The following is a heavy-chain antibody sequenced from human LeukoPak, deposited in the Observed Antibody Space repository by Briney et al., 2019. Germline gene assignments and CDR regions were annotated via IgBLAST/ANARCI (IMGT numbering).Heavy chain of an antibody. D-gene: IGHD4-11*01. CDR2: ISWNSGSI. V-gene: IGHV3-9*01. Sequence: GGSLRLSCAASAFTFDDYAMHWVRQAPGKGLEWVSGISWNSGSIGYADSVKGRFTISRDNAKNSLYLQMNSLRAKDTALYYCAKYSNYLDAFDIWGQGTMVTVSS. CDR1: AFTFDDYA. CDR3: AKYSNYLDAFDI. J-gene: IGHJ3*02.